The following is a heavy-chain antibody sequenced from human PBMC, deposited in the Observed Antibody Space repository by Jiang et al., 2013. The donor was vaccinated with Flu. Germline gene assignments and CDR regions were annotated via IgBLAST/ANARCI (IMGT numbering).Heavy chain of an antibody. CDR3: ARDHPTGSHYDSYFYYYMDV. Sequence: GAEVKKPGASVKVSCKASGDTFTNSGFSWVRQAPGRGLEWMGWISAYNGNTNYAEKLQGRVTMTTDTSTSTAYVELRSLRSDDTAVYYCARDHPTGSHYDSYFYYYMDV. CDR2: ISAYNGNT. D-gene: IGHD1-26*01. J-gene: IGHJ6*03. V-gene: IGHV1-18*01. CDR1: GDTFTNSG.